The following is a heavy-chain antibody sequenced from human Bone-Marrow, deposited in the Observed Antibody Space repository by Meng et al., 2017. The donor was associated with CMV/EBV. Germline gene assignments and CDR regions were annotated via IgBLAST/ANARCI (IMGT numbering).Heavy chain of an antibody. CDR1: GGTFSSYA. CDR2: IIPIFGTA. J-gene: IGHJ6*02. CDR3: ARGTWDGYNLDYYYYGMDF. Sequence: SVKVSCKASGGTFSSYAISWVRQAPGQGLEWMGGIIPIFGTANYAQKFQGRVTITTDESTSTAYMELSSLRSEDTAVYYCARGTWDGYNLDYYYYGMDFWGQGTMVTVSS. D-gene: IGHD5-24*01. V-gene: IGHV1-69*05.